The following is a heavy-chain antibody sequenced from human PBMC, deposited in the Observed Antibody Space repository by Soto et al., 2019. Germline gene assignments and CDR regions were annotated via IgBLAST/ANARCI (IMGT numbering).Heavy chain of an antibody. CDR2: ISYDGSNK. CDR1: GFTFSSYA. J-gene: IGHJ3*02. V-gene: IGHV3-30-3*01. Sequence: QVQLVESGGGVVQPGRSLRLSCAASGFTFSSYAMHWVRQAPGKGLEWVAVISYDGSNKYYADSVKGRFTIPRDNSKNTLYLQMNSLRAEDTAVYYCARFKVAGGAFDIWGQGTMVTVSS. D-gene: IGHD2-15*01. CDR3: ARFKVAGGAFDI.